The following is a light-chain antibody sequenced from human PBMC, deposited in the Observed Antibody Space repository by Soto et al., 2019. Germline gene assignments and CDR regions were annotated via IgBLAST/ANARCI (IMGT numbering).Light chain of an antibody. CDR1: QSIGTW. V-gene: IGKV1-5*01. CDR2: DAS. CDR3: QQYNGYSWT. Sequence: DIQMTQSPSTLSASVRDRVTITCRASQSIGTWLAWYQQKPGKAPKLLIYDASSLQRGVPSRFSGSGSGTEFTLTISSLQPDDFATYYCQQYNGYSWTFGQGTKVETK. J-gene: IGKJ1*01.